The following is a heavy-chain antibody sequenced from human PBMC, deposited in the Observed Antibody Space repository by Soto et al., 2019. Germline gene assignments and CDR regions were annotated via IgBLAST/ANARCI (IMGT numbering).Heavy chain of an antibody. Sequence: GGSLRLSCAASGFTFSSYAMSWVRQAPGKGLEWVSAISGSGGSTYYADSVKGRFTISRDNSKNTLYLQMNSLRAEDTAVYYCAKCQPYYYDSSGYYDAFDIWGQGTMVTVSS. CDR3: AKCQPYYYDSSGYYDAFDI. CDR1: GFTFSSYA. V-gene: IGHV3-23*01. D-gene: IGHD3-22*01. J-gene: IGHJ3*02. CDR2: ISGSGGST.